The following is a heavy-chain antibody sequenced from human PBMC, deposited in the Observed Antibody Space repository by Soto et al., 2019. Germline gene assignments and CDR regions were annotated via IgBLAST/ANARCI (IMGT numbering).Heavy chain of an antibody. CDR2: ISGSGGST. J-gene: IGHJ4*02. CDR3: AKDFLSSMVRGVEDREPFDY. V-gene: IGHV3-23*01. D-gene: IGHD3-10*01. Sequence: PGGSLRLSCAASGFTFSSYAMSWVRQAPGKGLEWVSAISGSGGSTYYADSVKGRFTISRDNSKNTLYLQMNSLRAEDTAVYSCAKDFLSSMVRGVEDREPFDYWGQGTLVTVSS. CDR1: GFTFSSYA.